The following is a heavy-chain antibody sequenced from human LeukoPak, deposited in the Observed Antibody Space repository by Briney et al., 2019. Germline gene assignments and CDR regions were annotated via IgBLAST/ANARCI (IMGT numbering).Heavy chain of an antibody. D-gene: IGHD6-19*01. CDR2: IIPIFGTA. V-gene: IGHV1-69*01. Sequence: SVTVSCKASGGTFSSYAISWVRQAPGQGLEWMGGIIPIFGTANYAQKFQGRVTITADESTSTVYMELSSLRSEDTAVYYCARENDSSGWPNKYYFDYWGQGTLVTVSS. J-gene: IGHJ4*02. CDR3: ARENDSSGWPNKYYFDY. CDR1: GGTFSSYA.